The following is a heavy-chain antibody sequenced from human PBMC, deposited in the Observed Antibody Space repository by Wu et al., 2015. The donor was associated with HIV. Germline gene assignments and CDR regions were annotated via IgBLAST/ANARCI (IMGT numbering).Heavy chain of an antibody. D-gene: IGHD6-19*01. CDR3: ARIGRNGWYDDY. CDR2: MNPNSGNT. Sequence: QVQLVQSGAEVKKPGSSVKVSCKASGGTFSTYAISWVRQAPGQGLEWMGWMNPNSGNTGYAQKFQGRVTMTRNTSISTAYMELSSLRSEDMAVYYCARIGRNGWYDDYWGQGTLLTVSS. CDR1: GGTFSTYA. J-gene: IGHJ4*02. V-gene: IGHV1-8*02.